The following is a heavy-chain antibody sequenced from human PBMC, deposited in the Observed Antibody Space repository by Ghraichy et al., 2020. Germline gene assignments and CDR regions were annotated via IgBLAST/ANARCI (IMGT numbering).Heavy chain of an antibody. V-gene: IGHV5-51*01. J-gene: IGHJ6*02. D-gene: IGHD3-16*02. Sequence: GESLNISCKGSGYSFTSYWIGWVRQMPGKGLEWMGIIYPGDSDTRYSPSFQGQVTIAADKSISTAYLQWSSLKASDPAMYYCARHEPLFADYVWGELSLKVRYYYGMDVWGQGTTVTVSS. CDR3: ARHEPLFADYVWGELSLKVRYYYGMDV. CDR1: GYSFTSYW. CDR2: IYPGDSDT.